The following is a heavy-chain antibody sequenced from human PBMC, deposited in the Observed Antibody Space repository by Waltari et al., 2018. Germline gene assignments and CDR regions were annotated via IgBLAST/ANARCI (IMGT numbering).Heavy chain of an antibody. D-gene: IGHD3-3*01. CDR3: ARVATIFGVVPMAFDI. CDR1: GYTFTSYA. CDR2: INAGNGNT. V-gene: IGHV1-3*01. Sequence: QVQLVQSGAEVKKPGASVKVSCKASGYTFTSYAMHWVRQAPGQRLEWMGWINAGNGNTKYSQKFQGRVTITRDTSASTAYMELSSLRSEDTAVYYCARVATIFGVVPMAFDIWGQGTMVTVSS. J-gene: IGHJ3*02.